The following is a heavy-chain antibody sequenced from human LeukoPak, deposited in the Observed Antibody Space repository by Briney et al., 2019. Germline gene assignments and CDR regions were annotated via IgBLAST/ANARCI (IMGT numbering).Heavy chain of an antibody. D-gene: IGHD3-22*01. V-gene: IGHV1-69*05. J-gene: IGHJ6*03. CDR3: ARGYYDSSGYYYYYYYMDV. CDR1: GGTFSSYA. Sequence: SVKVSCKASGGTFSSYAISWVRQAPGQGLEWMGMIIPIFGTANYAQKFQGRVTITTDESTSTAYMELSSLRSEDTAVYYCARGYYDSSGYYYYYYYMDVWGKGTTVTVSS. CDR2: IIPIFGTA.